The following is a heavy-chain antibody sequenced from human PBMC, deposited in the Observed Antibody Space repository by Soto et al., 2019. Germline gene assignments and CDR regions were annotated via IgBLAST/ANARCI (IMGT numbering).Heavy chain of an antibody. Sequence: QVQLVESGGGVVQPGRSLRLSCAASGFTFSSYGMHWVRQAPGKGLEGVAVISYDGSNKYYADSVKGRFTISRDNSKNTLYLQMNSLRAEDTAVYYCAKGPGYSYGYRRDYYMDVWGKGTTVTVSS. CDR1: GFTFSSYG. CDR2: ISYDGSNK. CDR3: AKGPGYSYGYRRDYYMDV. J-gene: IGHJ6*03. D-gene: IGHD5-18*01. V-gene: IGHV3-30*18.